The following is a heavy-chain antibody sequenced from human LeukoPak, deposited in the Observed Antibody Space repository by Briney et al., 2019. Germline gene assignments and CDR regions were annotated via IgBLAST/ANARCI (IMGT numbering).Heavy chain of an antibody. V-gene: IGHV4-59*01. Sequence: SETLSLTCTVSGGSISSYYWSWIRQPPGKGLEWIGYIYYSGSTNYNPSLKSRVTISVDTSKNQFSLKLSSVTAADTAVYFCAKSTVTRWYFDYWGQRTLVTVSS. J-gene: IGHJ4*02. CDR3: AKSTVTRWYFDY. D-gene: IGHD4-17*01. CDR2: IYYSGST. CDR1: GGSISSYY.